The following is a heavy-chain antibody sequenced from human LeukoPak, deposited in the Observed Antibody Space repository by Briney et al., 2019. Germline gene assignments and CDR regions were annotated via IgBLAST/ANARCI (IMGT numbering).Heavy chain of an antibody. CDR3: ARVAEAAAFDS. Sequence: GGSLRLSCAASGFTFSSCAMTWVRQAPGKGLEWVSTISGSGGSTYYADSVKGRFTISRDNAKNSLYLQMNSLKPEDTAVYYCARVAEAAAFDSWGQGTLVTVSS. D-gene: IGHD6-13*01. CDR2: ISGSGGST. J-gene: IGHJ4*02. V-gene: IGHV3-23*01. CDR1: GFTFSSCA.